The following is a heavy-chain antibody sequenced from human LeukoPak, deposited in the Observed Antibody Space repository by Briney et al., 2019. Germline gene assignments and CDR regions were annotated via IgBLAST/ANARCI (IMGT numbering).Heavy chain of an antibody. CDR3: ARIGYCSGGSCYDY. D-gene: IGHD2-15*01. CDR1: GGSISSSNYY. Sequence: SETLSLTCTVSGGSISSSNYYWGWIRQPPGKGREWSGSIDYSGSTYYNPALKTRVTISVDRSKNQVSLSLSSVTAADTAVYYCARIGYCSGGSCYDYWGQGTLVTVSS. V-gene: IGHV4-39*07. J-gene: IGHJ4*02. CDR2: IDYSGST.